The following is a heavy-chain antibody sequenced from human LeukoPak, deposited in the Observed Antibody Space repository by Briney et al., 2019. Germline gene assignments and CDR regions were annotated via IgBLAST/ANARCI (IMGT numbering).Heavy chain of an antibody. V-gene: IGHV1-46*03. CDR1: GYTFTSYY. J-gene: IGHJ4*02. D-gene: IGHD3-22*01. CDR2: INPSGGST. Sequence: ASVKVSCKASGYTFTSYYMHWVRQAPGQGLEWMGIINPSGGSTSYAQKFQGRVTMTRDTSTSTVYVELSSLRSEDTAVYYCARPAYYYDSNGYYEDGRFDYWGQGTLVTVSS. CDR3: ARPAYYYDSNGYYEDGRFDY.